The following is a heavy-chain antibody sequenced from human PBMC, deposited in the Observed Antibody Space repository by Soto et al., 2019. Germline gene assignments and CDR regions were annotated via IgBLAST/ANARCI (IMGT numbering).Heavy chain of an antibody. CDR2: ISSSSSYI. V-gene: IGHV3-21*01. Sequence: GGSLRLSCAASGFTFSSYSMNWVRQAPGKGLEWVSSISSSSSYIYYADSVKGRFTISRDNAKNSLYLQMNSLRAEDTAVYYCARDLNYYYYYGMGVWGQGSTVTVSS. CDR1: GFTFSSYS. J-gene: IGHJ6*02. CDR3: ARDLNYYYYYGMGV.